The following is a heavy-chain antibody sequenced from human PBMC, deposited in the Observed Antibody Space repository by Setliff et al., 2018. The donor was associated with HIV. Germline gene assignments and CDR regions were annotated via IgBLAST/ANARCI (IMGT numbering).Heavy chain of an antibody. CDR3: ARLLGPFDY. V-gene: IGHV4-39*01. D-gene: IGHD1-26*01. CDR2: IYYSGST. Sequence: PSETLSLTCTVSVSGDSISSNNYYWAWIRQPPGRGLEWIGSIYYSGSTYYNPSLKSRVTISVDTSKNQFSLKLSSVTAADTAVYYCARLLGPFDYWGQGTLVTVSS. CDR1: GDSISSNNYY. J-gene: IGHJ4*02.